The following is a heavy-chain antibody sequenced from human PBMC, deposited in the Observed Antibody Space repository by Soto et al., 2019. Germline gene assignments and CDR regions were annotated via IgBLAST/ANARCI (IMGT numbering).Heavy chain of an antibody. J-gene: IGHJ6*02. D-gene: IGHD3-10*01. Sequence: QVQLVESGGGVVQPGRSLRLSCASSGFSFSTHGMQWVRQAPGKGLEWVAIISYDGFIKCSADDVKGRFTISRDNSKNTLFLQMDSLRAEDSAVYYCAKDLKASGGHSGTLNYYYGMDVWGQGTTVIVSS. CDR1: GFSFSTHG. CDR2: ISYDGFIK. V-gene: IGHV3-30*18. CDR3: AKDLKASGGHSGTLNYYYGMDV.